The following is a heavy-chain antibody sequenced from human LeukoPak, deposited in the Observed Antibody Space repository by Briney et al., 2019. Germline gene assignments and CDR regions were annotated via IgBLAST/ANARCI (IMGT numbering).Heavy chain of an antibody. V-gene: IGHV4-38-2*02. CDR2: TYRSGST. D-gene: IGHD4-17*01. CDR3: LRGTYGYYMDV. Sequence: SEPLSLTCSGSNYSISHSLYWCWLRQPPGKGLEWIGSTYRSGSTFYNPSLKSRVTISLDTSKNQFSLKLSSVTAADTAVYFCLRGTYGYYMDVWGKGTTVTVSS. J-gene: IGHJ6*03. CDR1: NYSISHSLY.